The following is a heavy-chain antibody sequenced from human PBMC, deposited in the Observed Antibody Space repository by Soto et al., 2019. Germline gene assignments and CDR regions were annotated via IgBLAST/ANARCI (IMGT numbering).Heavy chain of an antibody. J-gene: IGHJ3*02. V-gene: IGHV3-11*01. CDR1: RFTFSDYY. D-gene: IGHD2-15*01. CDR3: ARAYSDAFDI. Sequence: QVQLVESGGGLVKPGGSLRLSCAASRFTFSDYYMTWIRQAPGKGLEWVSYISSSGTGIYYPDSVKGRFTISRENAKNSLYLQMSSLRAEDTAVYYCARAYSDAFDIWGQGTMVTVSS. CDR2: ISSSGTGI.